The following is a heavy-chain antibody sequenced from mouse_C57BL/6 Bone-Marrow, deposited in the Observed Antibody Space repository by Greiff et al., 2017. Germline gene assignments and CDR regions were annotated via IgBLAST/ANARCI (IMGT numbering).Heavy chain of an antibody. D-gene: IGHD2-4*01. CDR2: IYPGSGST. CDR1: GYTFTSYW. CDR3: ALMITTLELYAMDY. V-gene: IGHV1-55*01. Sequence: QVQLQQPGAELVKPGASVKMSCKASGYTFTSYWITWVKQRPGQGLEWIGDIYPGSGSTNYNEKFKSKATLTVDTSSSTAYMQLSSLTSEDSAVYYCALMITTLELYAMDYWGQGTSVTVSS. J-gene: IGHJ4*01.